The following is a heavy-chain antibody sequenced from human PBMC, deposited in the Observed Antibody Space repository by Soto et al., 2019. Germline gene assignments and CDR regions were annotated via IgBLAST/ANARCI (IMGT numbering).Heavy chain of an antibody. Sequence: QVQLVQSGAEVKKPGSSVKVSCKASGGTFSSYAISWVRQAPGQGLEWMGGIIPIFGTANYAQKFQGRVTITADESTSTAYMELSSLRSEDTAVYYCASAGVPAAMSPTPHYGMDVWGQGTTVTVS. CDR3: ASAGVPAAMSPTPHYGMDV. D-gene: IGHD2-2*01. J-gene: IGHJ6*02. V-gene: IGHV1-69*01. CDR2: IIPIFGTA. CDR1: GGTFSSYA.